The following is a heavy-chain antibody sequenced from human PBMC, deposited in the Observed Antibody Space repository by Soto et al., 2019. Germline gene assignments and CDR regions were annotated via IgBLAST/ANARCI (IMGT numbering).Heavy chain of an antibody. CDR1: GFTFASSA. CDR2: IVVGSGNT. CDR3: AAIVVAVYYYYGMDV. J-gene: IGHJ6*02. D-gene: IGHD3-22*01. V-gene: IGHV1-58*02. Sequence: QMQLVQSGPEVKRPGTSVKVSCKASGFTFASSAMQWVRQARGKRLEWIGWIVVGSGNTNYAQKFQERVTITRDMSTSTAYMELSSLRSEDTAVHYCAAIVVAVYYYYGMDVWGQGTTVTVSS.